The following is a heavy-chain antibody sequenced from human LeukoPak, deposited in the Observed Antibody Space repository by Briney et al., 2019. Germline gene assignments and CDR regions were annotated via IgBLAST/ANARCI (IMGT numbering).Heavy chain of an antibody. D-gene: IGHD2-2*01. CDR1: GFTFSTYA. V-gene: IGHV3-23*01. J-gene: IGHJ4*02. Sequence: GGSLRLSCAASGFTFSTYAMTWVRQAPGKGLEWVSAISGSGGSSYYADSVKGRFTISRDNSKNTLYLQMNSLRAEDTAVYYCAKDPFVVVVPAAIRDDYWGQGTLVTVSS. CDR3: AKDPFVVVVPAAIRDDY. CDR2: ISGSGGSS.